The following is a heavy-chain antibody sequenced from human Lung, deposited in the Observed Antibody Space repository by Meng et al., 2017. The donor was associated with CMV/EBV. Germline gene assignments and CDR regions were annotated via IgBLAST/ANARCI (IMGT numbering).Heavy chain of an antibody. Sequence: GGSLRLSCAASEITLSSYSMNWVRQAPGKRLEWVSSISTSGSYRYYADSAKGRFTISRDNAKNSLYLQMNSLRVEDTAVYYCALMAYSSSSGAFDIWGRGTMVTVSS. CDR3: ALMAYSSSSGAFDI. V-gene: IGHV3-21*01. CDR2: ISTSGSYR. D-gene: IGHD6-6*01. CDR1: EITLSSYS. J-gene: IGHJ3*02.